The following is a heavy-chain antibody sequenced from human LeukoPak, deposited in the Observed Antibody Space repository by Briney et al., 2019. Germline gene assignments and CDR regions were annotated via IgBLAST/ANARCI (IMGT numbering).Heavy chain of an antibody. J-gene: IGHJ4*02. CDR1: GFTFNSYG. D-gene: IGHD4-17*01. V-gene: IGHV3-30*03. CDR3: ARGGDYGDLRYFDY. CDR2: ISYDGSNK. Sequence: GGSLRLSCAASGFTFNSYGIHWVRQAPGKGLEWVAVISYDGSNKYYADSVKGRFTISRDNSKNTLYLQMNSLRAEDTAVYYCARGGDYGDLRYFDYWGQGTLVTVSS.